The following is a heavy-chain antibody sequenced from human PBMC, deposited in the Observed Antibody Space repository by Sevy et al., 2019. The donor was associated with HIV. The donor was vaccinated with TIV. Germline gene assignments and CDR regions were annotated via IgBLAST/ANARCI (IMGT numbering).Heavy chain of an antibody. CDR2: INQGGNQK. D-gene: IGHD6-13*01. CDR3: ARGPSGAAAGRFDS. V-gene: IGHV3-7*01. Sequence: GGSLRLSCAASGFTFSSYWINWVRQAPWEGLEWVAIINQGGNQKHYMDSVKGRFTISRDNAENAVYLKMNSLRVEDTAVYYCARGPSGAAAGRFDSWGQGTLVTVSS. J-gene: IGHJ4*02. CDR1: GFTFSSYW.